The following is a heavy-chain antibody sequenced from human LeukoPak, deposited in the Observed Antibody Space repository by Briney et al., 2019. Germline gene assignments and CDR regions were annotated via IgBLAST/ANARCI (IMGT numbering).Heavy chain of an antibody. CDR2: ISAYNGHT. CDR3: ARDYSATYFDF. CDR1: GYTFTGYY. V-gene: IGHV1-18*04. Sequence: ASVKVSCKASGYTFTGYYMHWVRQAPGQGLEWMGWISAYNGHTKFAQKLQDRVTMTTDTSMNTAYMELRSLRSDDTAVYYCARDYSATYFDFWGQGTLVTVSS. J-gene: IGHJ4*02. D-gene: IGHD1-26*01.